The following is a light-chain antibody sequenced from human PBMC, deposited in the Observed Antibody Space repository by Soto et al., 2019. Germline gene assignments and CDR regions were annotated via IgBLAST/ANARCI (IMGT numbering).Light chain of an antibody. J-gene: IGLJ1*01. CDR3: SSYTGSSLYV. CDR2: DVS. CDR1: KNDIGVYDF. V-gene: IGLV2-14*01. Sequence: QSVLTQPPSASGSPGQSVTISCTGTKNDIGVYDFVSWYQHHPGKAPKLMIYDVSDRPSGVSNRFSGSKSGNTASLTVSGLQAEDEADYYCSSYTGSSLYVFGAGTKVNV.